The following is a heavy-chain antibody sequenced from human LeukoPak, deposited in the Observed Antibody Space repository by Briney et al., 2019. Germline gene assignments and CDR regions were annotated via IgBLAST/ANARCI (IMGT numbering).Heavy chain of an antibody. D-gene: IGHD2-15*01. V-gene: IGHV3-48*03. J-gene: IGHJ6*04. CDR1: GFTFSSYE. Sequence: GGSLRLSCAASGFTFSSYEMNWVRQAPGKGLEWVSYISSSGSTIYYADSVKGRFTISGDNAKNSLYLQMNSLRAEGTAVYYCARYCSGGSCYNYYYGMDVWGKGTTVTVSS. CDR3: ARYCSGGSCYNYYYGMDV. CDR2: ISSSGSTI.